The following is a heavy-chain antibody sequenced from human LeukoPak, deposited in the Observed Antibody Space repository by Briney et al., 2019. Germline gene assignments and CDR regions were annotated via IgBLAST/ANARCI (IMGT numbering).Heavy chain of an antibody. CDR3: AKDEEGFGEDFDS. J-gene: IGHJ4*02. CDR1: GFPFRNYS. Sequence: GGSLRLSCTTSGFPFRNYSMNWVRQAPGRGLQWVSAISASGRTTKYADPVKGRFTISRDNSRNTLYLHIDSLRPDDTAPYFCAKDEEGFGEDFDSWGKETLVIVSS. D-gene: IGHD3-10*01. V-gene: IGHV3-23*01. CDR2: ISASGRTT.